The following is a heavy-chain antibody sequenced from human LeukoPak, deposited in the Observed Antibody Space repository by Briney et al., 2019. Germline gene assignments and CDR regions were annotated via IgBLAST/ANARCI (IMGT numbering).Heavy chain of an antibody. CDR3: ARTTSQSIVAAGDY. J-gene: IGHJ4*02. CDR2: IIPMFGAA. CDR1: GYTFTSYG. D-gene: IGHD2-15*01. Sequence: SVKVSCKASGYTFTSYGIIWVRQAPGQGLEWMGGIIPMFGAANYAQKFQGRVTFTADKSTDTVYMDLSSLTSEDTAVYCCARTTSQSIVAAGDYWGQGTLVIVSS. V-gene: IGHV1-69*06.